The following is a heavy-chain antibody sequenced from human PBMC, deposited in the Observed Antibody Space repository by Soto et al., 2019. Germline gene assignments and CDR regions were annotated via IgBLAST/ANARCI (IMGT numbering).Heavy chain of an antibody. Sequence: SETLSLNCTVPCFSITSSISSWVWIGEPPGNVLEWIGSIYYSGSTYHNPSLKSRVTISVDTSKNQFSLRLSSVTAADTAVYYCARDRIVVVAARTYYYYGMDVWGQGTTVT. V-gene: IGHV4-39*02. CDR2: IYYSGST. CDR3: ARDRIVVVAARTYYYYGMDV. J-gene: IGHJ6*02. CDR1: CFSITSSISS. D-gene: IGHD2-15*01.